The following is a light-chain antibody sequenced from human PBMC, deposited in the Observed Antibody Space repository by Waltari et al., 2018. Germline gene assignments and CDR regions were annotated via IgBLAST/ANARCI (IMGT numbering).Light chain of an antibody. Sequence: EIVLTQSPGTLSLSPGERASLSCRTSQSVSSNYLAWYQQGPGQAPRLLIYGASSRAIGIPDRFSGSGSGTDFTLTISRLEPEDFAVYYCQQYGTSPRTFGKGKKEKIK. CDR1: QSVSSNY. CDR2: GAS. J-gene: IGKJ4*02. CDR3: QQYGTSPRT. V-gene: IGKV3-20*01.